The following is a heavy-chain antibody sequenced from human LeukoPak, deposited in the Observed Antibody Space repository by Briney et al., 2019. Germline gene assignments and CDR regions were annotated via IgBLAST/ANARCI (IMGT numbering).Heavy chain of an antibody. Sequence: PSETLSLTCTASSGSISSTSYYWGWIRQPPGRGLEWIGGIIYSGNTYYNPSLKSRVTISVDTSKNQFSLKLSSVTAADTAVYYCARHRLGFGGGYFGYWGQGTLVTVSS. D-gene: IGHD3-10*01. V-gene: IGHV4-39*01. J-gene: IGHJ4*02. CDR1: SGSISSTSYY. CDR3: ARHRLGFGGGYFGY. CDR2: IIYSGNT.